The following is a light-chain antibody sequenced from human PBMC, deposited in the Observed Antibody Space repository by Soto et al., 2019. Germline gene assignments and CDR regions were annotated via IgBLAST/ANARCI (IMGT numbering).Light chain of an antibody. CDR2: SAS. Sequence: EIVLTQSPGTLSLSPGERATLSCRASQSVTSNYLAWYQQKTGQAPRLLIYSASSRATGIPDRFSGSGSGTDFTLIISRLEPEDFAVYYCQQYGRSPTYTFGQGTKLEIK. J-gene: IGKJ2*01. CDR1: QSVTSNY. CDR3: QQYGRSPTYT. V-gene: IGKV3-20*01.